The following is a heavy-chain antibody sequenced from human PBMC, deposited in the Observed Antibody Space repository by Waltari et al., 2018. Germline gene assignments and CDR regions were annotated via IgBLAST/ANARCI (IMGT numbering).Heavy chain of an antibody. V-gene: IGHV1-24*01. Sequence: QVQLEQSGAEVKKPGASMKVSCKVSGYALSELSMHWVRQAPGEGLEWMGGFNPEDGEIIYAQKFRSRVTMTEDTSTETVYMDLSSLRSEDTAVYYCATSNSGGRRGFDYWGQGTLVTVSS. CDR1: GYALSELS. CDR3: ATSNSGGRRGFDY. D-gene: IGHD2-15*01. CDR2: FNPEDGEI. J-gene: IGHJ4*02.